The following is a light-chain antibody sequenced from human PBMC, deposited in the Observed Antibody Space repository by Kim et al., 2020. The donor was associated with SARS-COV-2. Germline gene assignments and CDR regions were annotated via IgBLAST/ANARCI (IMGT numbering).Light chain of an antibody. V-gene: IGLV2-14*03. Sequence: QSALTQPASVSGSPGQSITISCTGSISDVGGYDFVSWYQQHPGKAPKLIIYDVGNRPSGISDHFSGSKSGNTASLTISGLQAEDEADYYCSSYTSTSTVVFGGGTQLTVL. CDR3: SSYTSTSTVV. CDR1: ISDVGGYDF. J-gene: IGLJ2*01. CDR2: DVG.